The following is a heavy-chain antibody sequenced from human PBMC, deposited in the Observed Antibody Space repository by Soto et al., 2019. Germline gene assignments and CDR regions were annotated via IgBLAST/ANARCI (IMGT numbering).Heavy chain of an antibody. J-gene: IGHJ6*01. CDR3: VTRVKGGFDV. V-gene: IGHV1-46*03. CDR2: INPSDGDT. Sequence: QVQMVQPGAEMMKPGASMKVSCKASGDTLSRHYVHWVRQAPGQGVERMGRINPSDGDTTYAPETYDRVNMTRDTSSKTVCMDLSSLRSDDTAVYYCVTRVKGGFDVWGQGTKV. D-gene: IGHD3-16*02. CDR1: GDTLSRHY.